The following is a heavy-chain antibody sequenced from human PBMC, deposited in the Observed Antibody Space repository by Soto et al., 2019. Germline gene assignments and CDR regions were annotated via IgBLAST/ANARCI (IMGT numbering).Heavy chain of an antibody. CDR3: ARMAASGSLSWFDP. Sequence: GASVKVSCKASGYTFTNYEINWVRQATGQGLEWMGWMNPGSGNTDYAHKFQGRVTMTRNISTSTAYMELSSLGSDDTAIYYCARMAASGSLSWFDPWGQRTLVT. CDR1: GYTFTNYE. D-gene: IGHD3-10*01. J-gene: IGHJ5*02. CDR2: MNPGSGNT. V-gene: IGHV1-8*01.